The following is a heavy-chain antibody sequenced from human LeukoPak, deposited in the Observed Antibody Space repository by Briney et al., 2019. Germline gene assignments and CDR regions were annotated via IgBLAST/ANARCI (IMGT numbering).Heavy chain of an antibody. CDR2: IYPSGST. Sequence: TQSLTCTVSGGSISSGTYYWRWIRQPAGKGLEWIGRIYPSGSTNYSPSLRSRVTISVDTSKNQFSLKLSSVTAADTAVYYCARDHYGSGNLYLGVDYYYYYMDVWGKGTTVTISS. CDR1: GGSISSGTYY. V-gene: IGHV4-61*02. CDR3: ARDHYGSGNLYLGVDYYYYYMDV. J-gene: IGHJ6*03. D-gene: IGHD3-10*01.